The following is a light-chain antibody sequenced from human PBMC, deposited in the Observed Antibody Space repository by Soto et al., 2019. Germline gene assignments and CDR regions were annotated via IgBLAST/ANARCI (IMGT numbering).Light chain of an antibody. Sequence: QSVLTQPPSASGAPGQRVTISCSGSSSNIGSNYVYWYQQLPGTAPKLLIYRNNQRPSGVPDRFSGSKSGTSASLAIRGLRSEDEADYYCAAWDDSLGVVFGGGTKLTVL. CDR2: RNN. V-gene: IGLV1-47*01. CDR3: AAWDDSLGVV. J-gene: IGLJ2*01. CDR1: SSNIGSNY.